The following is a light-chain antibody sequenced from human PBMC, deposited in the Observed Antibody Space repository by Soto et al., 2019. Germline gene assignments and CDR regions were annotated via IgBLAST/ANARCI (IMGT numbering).Light chain of an antibody. CDR3: QQYNNWPPWT. Sequence: EIVLTQSPGTLSLSPGERATLSCRASQSVSSSYLAWYQQKPGQAPRQLIYGASSRATGIPDRFSGSGSGTDFTLTITRLEPEDFAVYYCQQYNNWPPWTFGQGTKVDIK. CDR1: QSVSSSY. CDR2: GAS. J-gene: IGKJ1*01. V-gene: IGKV3-20*01.